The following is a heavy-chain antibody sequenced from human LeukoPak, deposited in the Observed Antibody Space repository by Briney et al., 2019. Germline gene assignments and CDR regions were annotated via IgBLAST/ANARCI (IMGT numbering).Heavy chain of an antibody. J-gene: IGHJ4*02. CDR3: ARGGWSLDS. CDR1: GASISTYY. V-gene: IGHV4-4*07. CDR2: FYISGST. Sequence: SETLSLTCTVSGASISTYYWSWSRQPAGKGLEWIGRFYISGSTNYNPSLKSRVSMSVDTSKNQFSLRLSSVTAADTAVYYCARGGWSLDSWGQGTLATVSS. D-gene: IGHD2-15*01.